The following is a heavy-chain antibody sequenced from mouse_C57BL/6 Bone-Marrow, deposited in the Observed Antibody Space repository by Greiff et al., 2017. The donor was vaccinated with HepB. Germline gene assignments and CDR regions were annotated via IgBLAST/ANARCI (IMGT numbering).Heavy chain of an antibody. CDR2: INPNNGGT. V-gene: IGHV1-26*01. CDR1: GYTFTDYY. D-gene: IGHD1-1*01. Sequence: EVQLQQSGPELVKPGASVKISCKASGYTFTDYYMNWVKQSHGKSLEWIGDINPNNGGTSYNQKFKGKATLTVDKSSSTAYMELRSLTSEDSAVYYCARESNYYGSSSYYFDYWGQGTTLTVSS. J-gene: IGHJ2*01. CDR3: ARESNYYGSSSYYFDY.